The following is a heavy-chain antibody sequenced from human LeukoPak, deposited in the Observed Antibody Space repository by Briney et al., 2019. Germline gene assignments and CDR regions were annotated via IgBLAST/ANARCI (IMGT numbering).Heavy chain of an antibody. CDR1: GFTFSDYY. CDR3: ARDTSTGTTSH. CDR2: ISSSGSTI. Sequence: GGSLRLSCAASGFTFSDYYMSWIRQAPGKGLEWVSYISSSGSTIYYADSVKGRFTISRDNAKNSLYLQMNSPRAEDTAVYYCARDTSTGTTSHWGQGTLVTVSS. J-gene: IGHJ4*02. D-gene: IGHD1-1*01. V-gene: IGHV3-11*04.